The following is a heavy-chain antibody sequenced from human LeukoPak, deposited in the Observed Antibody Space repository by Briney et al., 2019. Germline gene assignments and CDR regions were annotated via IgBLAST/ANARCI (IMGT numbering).Heavy chain of an antibody. D-gene: IGHD2-21*01. CDR3: ARDIATKIASYFDY. J-gene: IGHJ4*02. Sequence: ASVKVSCKASGYTFTSYAMHWVRQAPGQRLEWMGWINAGNGNTKYSQKFQGRVTITRDTSASTAYMELSSLRSEDTAVYYCARDIATKIASYFDYWGQGTLVTVSS. CDR2: INAGNGNT. CDR1: GYTFTSYA. V-gene: IGHV1-3*01.